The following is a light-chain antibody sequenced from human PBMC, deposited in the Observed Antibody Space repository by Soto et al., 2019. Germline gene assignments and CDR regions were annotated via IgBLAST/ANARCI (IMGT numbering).Light chain of an antibody. CDR1: SSDVGGNKY. V-gene: IGLV2-14*03. CDR3: SAFTGTTYV. CDR2: DVS. Sequence: QSVLTQPASVSGSPGQSITISCTGTSSDVGGNKYVSWYQHYPGKAPKLMICDVSNRPSGVSNRFSGSKSGNTASLTISGLQAEDEAAYYCSAFTGTTYVFGTGTKVTVL. J-gene: IGLJ1*01.